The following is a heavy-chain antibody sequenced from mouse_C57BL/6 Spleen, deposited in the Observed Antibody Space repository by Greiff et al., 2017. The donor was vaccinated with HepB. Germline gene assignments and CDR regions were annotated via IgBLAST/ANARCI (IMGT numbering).Heavy chain of an antibody. CDR2: INPNNGGT. D-gene: IGHD2-2*01. CDR1: GYTFTDYY. V-gene: IGHV1-26*01. Sequence: EVQLQQSGPELVKPGASVKISCKASGYTFTDYYMNWVKQSHGKSLEWIGDINPNNGGTSYNQKFKGKATLTVDKSSSTAYMELRSLTSEDSAVYYCAVMVKTGYYAMDYWGQGTSVTVSS. J-gene: IGHJ4*01. CDR3: AVMVKTGYYAMDY.